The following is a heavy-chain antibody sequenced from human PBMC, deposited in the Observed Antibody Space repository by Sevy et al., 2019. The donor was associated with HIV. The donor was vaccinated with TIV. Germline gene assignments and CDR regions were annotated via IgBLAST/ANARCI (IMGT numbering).Heavy chain of an antibody. CDR2: IFSGGRT. J-gene: IGHJ6*02. V-gene: IGHV3-66*01. CDR3: ARDRYYDASGYYYYYYGMDV. D-gene: IGHD3-22*01. CDR1: GFAVSDNC. Sequence: GGSLRLSCAVSGFAVSDNCMSWVRQSPGKGLEWVSVIFSGGRTSYADSVKGRFTISRDNSKNTLYLHMNNLRPEDTAVYYCARDRYYDASGYYYYYYGMDVWGQGTTVTVSS.